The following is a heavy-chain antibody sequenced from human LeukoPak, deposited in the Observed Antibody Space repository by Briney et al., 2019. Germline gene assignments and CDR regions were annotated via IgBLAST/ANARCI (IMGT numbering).Heavy chain of an antibody. CDR1: GFTFSSYG. D-gene: IGHD4-17*01. CDR2: IWYDGSNK. CDR3: ARDAHYGDYEPPYFDY. J-gene: IGHJ4*02. V-gene: IGHV3-33*01. Sequence: PGRSLRLSCAASGFTFSSYGMHWVRQAPGKGLEWVAVIWYDGSNKYYADSVKGRFTISRDNSKNTLYLQMNSLRAEDTAVYYCARDAHYGDYEPPYFDYWGQGTLVTVS.